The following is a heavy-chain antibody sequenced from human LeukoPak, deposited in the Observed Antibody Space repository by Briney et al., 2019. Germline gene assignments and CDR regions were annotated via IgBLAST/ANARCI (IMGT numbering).Heavy chain of an antibody. Sequence: GGSLRLSCAASEFSVGSNYMTWVRQAPGKGLEWVSLIYSGGSTYYADSVKGRFTISRDNSKNTLYLQMNSLRAEDTAVYYCAKGPITMVRGVIVPFDPWGQGTLVTVSS. V-gene: IGHV3-66*01. D-gene: IGHD3-10*01. CDR3: AKGPITMVRGVIVPFDP. CDR1: EFSVGSNY. J-gene: IGHJ5*02. CDR2: IYSGGST.